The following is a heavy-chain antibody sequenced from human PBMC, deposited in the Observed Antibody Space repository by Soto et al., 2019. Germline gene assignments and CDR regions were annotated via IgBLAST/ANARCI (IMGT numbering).Heavy chain of an antibody. J-gene: IGHJ5*02. CDR1: GYTFTSYG. CDR3: ASNDYGNCFDP. D-gene: IGHD4-17*01. V-gene: IGHV1-18*01. Sequence: ASVKVSCKASGYTFTSYGISWVRQAPGQGLEWMGWISAYNGNTNYAQKLQGRVTMTTDTSTSTVYMELRSLRSDDTAVYYCASNDYGNCFDPWVQRSLVTVCS. CDR2: ISAYNGNT.